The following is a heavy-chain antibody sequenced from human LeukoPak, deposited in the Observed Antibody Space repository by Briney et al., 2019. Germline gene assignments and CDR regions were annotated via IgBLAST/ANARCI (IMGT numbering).Heavy chain of an antibody. D-gene: IGHD5-18*01. J-gene: IGHJ6*02. Sequence: SETLSLTCTVSGGSISSSSYYWSWIRQPPGKGLEWIGSMYYIGSTYYNPSLKSRVTISVDTSKKQFSLKLSSVTAADTAVYYCARDLKSYGYTRGNGMDVWGQGTTVTVSS. V-gene: IGHV4-39*07. CDR3: ARDLKSYGYTRGNGMDV. CDR1: GGSISSSSYY. CDR2: MYYIGST.